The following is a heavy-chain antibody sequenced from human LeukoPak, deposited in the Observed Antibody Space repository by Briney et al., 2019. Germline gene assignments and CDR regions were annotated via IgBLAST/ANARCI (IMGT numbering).Heavy chain of an antibody. CDR3: AKDGHYADYTGVFDI. J-gene: IGHJ3*02. CDR1: GFTFDDYA. V-gene: IGHV3-9*01. D-gene: IGHD4-17*01. Sequence: GRSLRLSCAASGFTFDDYAMHWVRQPPGKGLEWVSGISRNSGTKGYADSVKGRFTISRDNAKNSLYLQMSSLRAEDTALYYCAKDGHYADYTGVFDIWGQGTMVTVSS. CDR2: ISRNSGTK.